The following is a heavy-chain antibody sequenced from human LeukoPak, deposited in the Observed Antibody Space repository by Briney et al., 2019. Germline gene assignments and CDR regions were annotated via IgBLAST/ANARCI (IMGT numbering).Heavy chain of an antibody. Sequence: SVKVSCKASGGTFSSYAISWVRQAPGQGLEWMGRIIPIFGTANYAQKFQGRVTITTDESTSTAYMELSSLRSEDTAVYYCARGDSSGYSFFDYWGQGTLVTVSS. D-gene: IGHD3-22*01. CDR1: GGTFSSYA. V-gene: IGHV1-69*05. CDR3: ARGDSSGYSFFDY. J-gene: IGHJ4*02. CDR2: IIPIFGTA.